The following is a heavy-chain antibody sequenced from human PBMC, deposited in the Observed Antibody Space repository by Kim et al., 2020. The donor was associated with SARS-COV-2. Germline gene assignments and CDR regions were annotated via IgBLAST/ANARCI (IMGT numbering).Heavy chain of an antibody. V-gene: IGHV4-34*01. J-gene: IGHJ5*02. D-gene: IGHD1-26*01. Sequence: SETLSLTCAVYGGSFSGYYWSWIRQPPGKGLEWIGEINHSGSTNYNPSLKSRVTISVDTSKNQFSLKLSSVTAADTAVYYCARGTRRSYIVLNWFDPWGQGTLVTVSS. CDR2: INHSGST. CDR3: ARGTRRSYIVLNWFDP. CDR1: GGSFSGYY.